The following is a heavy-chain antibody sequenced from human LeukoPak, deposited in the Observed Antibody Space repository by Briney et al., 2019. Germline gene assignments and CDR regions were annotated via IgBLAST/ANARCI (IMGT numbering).Heavy chain of an antibody. CDR1: GFTFSSYG. CDR2: ISYDGNDK. D-gene: IGHD3-9*01. J-gene: IGHJ4*02. CDR3: AKGHSLLSYDWLDY. Sequence: GGSLRLSCAASGFTFSSYGMHWVRQAPGKGLEWVAVISYDGNDKFYRDSVKGRFTISRDNSKNTLYLQMNSLRAEDTAVYYCAKGHSLLSYDWLDYWGQGTLVTVSS. V-gene: IGHV3-30*18.